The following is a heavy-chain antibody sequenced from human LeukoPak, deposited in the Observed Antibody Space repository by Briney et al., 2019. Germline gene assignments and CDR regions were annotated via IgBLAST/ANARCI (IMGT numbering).Heavy chain of an antibody. CDR3: ARASLRYFDWSPGDS. Sequence: PGGSLRLSCAASGFTFSSYAMSWVRQAPGRGLEWVANIKQDGSEKYYVDSVRGRFTISRDNAKNSLYLQMNSLRAEDTAVYYCARASLRYFDWSPGDSWGQGTLVTVSS. CDR2: IKQDGSEK. V-gene: IGHV3-7*04. J-gene: IGHJ4*02. CDR1: GFTFSSYA. D-gene: IGHD3-9*01.